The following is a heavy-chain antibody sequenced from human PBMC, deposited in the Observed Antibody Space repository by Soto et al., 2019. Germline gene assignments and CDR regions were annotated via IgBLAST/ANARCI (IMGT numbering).Heavy chain of an antibody. CDR2: MNPNSGNT. CDR3: ARLRAAAYYYYGMDV. D-gene: IGHD6-13*01. Sequence: ASVKVSCKASGYTFTSYDINRVRQATGQGLEWMGWMNPNSGNTGYAQKFQGRVTMTRNTSISTAYMELSSLRSEDTAVYYCARLRAAAYYYYGMDVWGQGTTVTVSS. CDR1: GYTFTSYD. V-gene: IGHV1-8*01. J-gene: IGHJ6*02.